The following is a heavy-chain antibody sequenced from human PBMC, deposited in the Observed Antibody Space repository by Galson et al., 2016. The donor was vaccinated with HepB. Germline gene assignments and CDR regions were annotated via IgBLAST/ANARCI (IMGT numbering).Heavy chain of an antibody. CDR2: IYWNDDK. Sequence: PALVKPTQTLTLTCTFSGFSLSSSGVGVGWIRQSPGEALEWLALIYWNDDKRYSPSLKSRLTITKDTSKNQVVLTLTNMDPVDTATYYCAHRRTSADYGSGKDHYFDYWGQGTLVTVYS. CDR1: GFSLSSSGVG. V-gene: IGHV2-5*01. D-gene: IGHD3-10*01. CDR3: AHRRTSADYGSGKDHYFDY. J-gene: IGHJ4*02.